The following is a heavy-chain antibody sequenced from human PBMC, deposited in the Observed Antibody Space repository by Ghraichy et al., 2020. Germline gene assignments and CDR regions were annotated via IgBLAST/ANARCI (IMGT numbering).Heavy chain of an antibody. V-gene: IGHV4-39*01. D-gene: IGHD3-3*01. CDR1: GGSISSSSYY. Sequence: SETLSLTCTVSGGSISSSSYYWGWIRQPPGKGLEWIGSIYYSGSTYYNPSLKSRVTISVDTSKNQFSLKLSSVTAADTAVYYCASTTIFGTHWGQGTLVTVSS. CDR2: IYYSGST. CDR3: ASTTIFGTH. J-gene: IGHJ4*02.